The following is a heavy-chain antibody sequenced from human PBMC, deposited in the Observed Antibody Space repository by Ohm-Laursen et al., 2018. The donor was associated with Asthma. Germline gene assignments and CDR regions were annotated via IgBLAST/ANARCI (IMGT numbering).Heavy chain of an antibody. CDR3: ARSITMVRGDWFDP. CDR2: IIPIFGTA. D-gene: IGHD3-10*01. J-gene: IGHJ5*02. CDR1: GGTFSSYA. V-gene: IGHV1-69*13. Sequence: GASVKVSCKASGGTFSSYAISWVRQAPGQGLEWMGGIIPIFGTANYAQKFQGRVTITADESTSTAYMELGSLRSEDMAVYYCARSITMVRGDWFDPWGQGTLVTVSS.